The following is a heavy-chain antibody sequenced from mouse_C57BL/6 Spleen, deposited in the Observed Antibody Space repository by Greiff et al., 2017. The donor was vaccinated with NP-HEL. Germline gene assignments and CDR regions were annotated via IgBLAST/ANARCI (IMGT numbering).Heavy chain of an antibody. D-gene: IGHD1-1*02. Sequence: DVKLVESGGGLVKPGGSLKLSCAASGFTFSSYAMSWVRQTPDKRLEWVATISDGGSYTYYPDNVKGRFTISRDNAKNNLYLQMSHLKSEDTAMYYCARDRWYDYWGQGTTLTVSS. CDR2: ISDGGSYT. CDR1: GFTFSSYA. CDR3: ARDRWYDY. J-gene: IGHJ2*01. V-gene: IGHV5-4*01.